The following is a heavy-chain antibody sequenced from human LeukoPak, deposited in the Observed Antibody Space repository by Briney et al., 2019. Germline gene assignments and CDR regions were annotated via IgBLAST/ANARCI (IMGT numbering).Heavy chain of an antibody. CDR3: AAYCSGGSCYSSDY. Sequence: GGSLRLSCAASGFTFSSYGMHWVRQAPGKGLEWVAVTSYDGSNKYYADSVKGRFTISRDNSKNTLYLQMNSLRAEDTAVYYCAAYCSGGSCYSSDYWGQGTLVTVSS. CDR1: GFTFSSYG. D-gene: IGHD2-15*01. J-gene: IGHJ4*02. V-gene: IGHV3-30*03. CDR2: TSYDGSNK.